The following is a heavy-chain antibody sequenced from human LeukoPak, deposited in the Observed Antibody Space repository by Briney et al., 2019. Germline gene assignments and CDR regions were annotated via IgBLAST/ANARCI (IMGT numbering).Heavy chain of an antibody. Sequence: PGESLQISCQGSVYSFSGDWIGWVRQMPGKGLEWMGFIYPGDSDTRYSLSLQGQVTISADKSISTAYLQWSSLKASDTAMYYCARHNSDYYYMDVWGKGTTVTVSS. CDR3: ARHNSDYYYMDV. D-gene: IGHD2/OR15-2a*01. CDR1: VYSFSGDW. J-gene: IGHJ6*03. CDR2: IYPGDSDT. V-gene: IGHV5-51*01.